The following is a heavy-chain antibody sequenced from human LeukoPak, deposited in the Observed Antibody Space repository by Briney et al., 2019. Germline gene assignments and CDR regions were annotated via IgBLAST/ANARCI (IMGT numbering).Heavy chain of an antibody. CDR1: GFTFSNYG. V-gene: IGHV3-23*01. Sequence: QPGGSLRLACAVSGFTFSNYGMSWVRQAPGKGLEWVSVISNSGGSTYYADSVKGRFTISRDNSKNTLYLQMNGLRAEDTAVYYCAKDDDINAKLLLDSWGQGTLVTVSS. CDR2: ISNSGGST. CDR3: AKDDDINAKLLLDS. J-gene: IGHJ4*02. D-gene: IGHD3-9*01.